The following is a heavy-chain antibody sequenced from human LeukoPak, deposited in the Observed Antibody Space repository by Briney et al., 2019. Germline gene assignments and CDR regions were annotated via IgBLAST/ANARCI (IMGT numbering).Heavy chain of an antibody. J-gene: IGHJ4*02. Sequence: SETLSLTCTVSGGSISGYYWSWIRQSPGEGLEWVAYIHYSGTTNYNPSLKSRVTISVDTSKNQFSLKLSSVTAADTAVYYCARPYTTSTYYFDYWGQGTLVTVSS. CDR2: IHYSGTT. CDR3: ARPYTTSTYYFDY. D-gene: IGHD2-2*02. V-gene: IGHV4-59*08. CDR1: GGSISGYY.